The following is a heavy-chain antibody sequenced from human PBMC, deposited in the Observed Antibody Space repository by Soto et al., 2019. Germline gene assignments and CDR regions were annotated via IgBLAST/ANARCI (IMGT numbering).Heavy chain of an antibody. CDR1: GDSVSSNSAA. CDR3: ARGGYSSSWYSPYYYYGMDV. Sequence: PSQTLSLTCAISGDSVSSNSAAWNWIRQSPSRGLEWLGRTYYRSKWYNDYAVSVKSRITINPDTSKNQFSLQLNSVTPEDTAVYYCARGGYSSSWYSPYYYYGMDVWGQGTTVTVSS. CDR2: TYYRSKWYN. D-gene: IGHD6-13*01. V-gene: IGHV6-1*01. J-gene: IGHJ6*02.